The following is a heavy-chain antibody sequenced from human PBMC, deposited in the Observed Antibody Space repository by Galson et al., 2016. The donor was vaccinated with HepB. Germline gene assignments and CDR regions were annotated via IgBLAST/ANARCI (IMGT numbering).Heavy chain of an antibody. CDR1: GGSISSYY. D-gene: IGHD4-17*01. CDR2: IYYSGST. J-gene: IGHJ5*02. V-gene: IGHV4-59*01. Sequence: SETLSLTCTVSGGSISSYYWSWIRQPPGKGLEWIGYIYYSGSTNYNPSLKSRVTISVDASKNQYSLNLRSVTAADTAVSYCARSHVGDYGLTGWFDPWGQGTLVTVSS. CDR3: ARSHVGDYGLTGWFDP.